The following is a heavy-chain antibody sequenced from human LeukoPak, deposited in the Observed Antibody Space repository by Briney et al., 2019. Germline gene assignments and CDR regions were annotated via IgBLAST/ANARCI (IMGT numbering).Heavy chain of an antibody. CDR3: AIGYDSSGPPTLP. V-gene: IGHV1-2*02. D-gene: IGHD3-22*01. Sequence: ASVRVSCKASGYTFTDYYIHWVRQAPGQGLEWMGWINPNSDYTFYAQKFQGRVTLTRDTSIGAAYMELSRLRSDDTAMYYCAIGYDSSGPPTLPWGQGTLVTVSS. CDR2: INPNSDYT. CDR1: GYTFTDYY. J-gene: IGHJ5*02.